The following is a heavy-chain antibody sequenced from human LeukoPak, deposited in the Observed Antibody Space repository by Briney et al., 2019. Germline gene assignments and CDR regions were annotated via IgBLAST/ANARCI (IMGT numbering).Heavy chain of an antibody. V-gene: IGHV4-34*01. CDR2: INHSGST. D-gene: IGHD3-9*01. CDR3: ARLRYFDWTGAFDI. Sequence: PSETLSLTCAVYGGSFSGYYWSWIRRPPGKGLEWIGEINHSGSTNYNPSLKSRVTISVDTSKNQFSLKLSSVTAADTAVYYCARLRYFDWTGAFDIWGQGTMVTVSS. CDR1: GGSFSGYY. J-gene: IGHJ3*02.